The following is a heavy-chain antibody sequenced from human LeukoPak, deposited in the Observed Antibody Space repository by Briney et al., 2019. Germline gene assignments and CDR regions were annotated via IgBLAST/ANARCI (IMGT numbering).Heavy chain of an antibody. CDR1: GYTFTSYG. D-gene: IGHD3-22*01. CDR2: VSAYNGNT. J-gene: IGHJ4*02. CDR3: ARVPSAYYYDSSGYYYSDY. Sequence: GASVKVSCKASGYTFTSYGISWVRQAPGQGLEWMGWVSAYNGNTNYAQKLQGRVTMTTDTSTSTAYMELRSLRSDDTAVYYCARVPSAYYYDSSGYYYSDYWGQGTLVTVSS. V-gene: IGHV1-18*01.